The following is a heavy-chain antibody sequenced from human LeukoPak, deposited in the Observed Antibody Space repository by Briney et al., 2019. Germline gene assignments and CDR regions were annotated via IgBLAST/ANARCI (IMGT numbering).Heavy chain of an antibody. D-gene: IGHD3-22*01. CDR3: ARGLYYESSGYGYYFDY. V-gene: IGHV1-8*03. J-gene: IGHJ4*02. CDR2: MNPNSGNT. Sequence: ASVKVSCKASGDIFTNYDFNWVRQAAGQGLEWMGWMNPNSGNTGYAQKFQGRVTITRNTSISTAYMELSSLRSEDTAVYYCARGLYYESSGYGYYFDYWGQGTLVTVSS. CDR1: GDIFTNYD.